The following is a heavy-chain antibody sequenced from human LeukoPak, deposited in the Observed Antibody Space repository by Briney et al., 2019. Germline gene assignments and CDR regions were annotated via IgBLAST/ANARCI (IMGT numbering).Heavy chain of an antibody. V-gene: IGHV5-51*01. Sequence: GESLQISCKGSGYIFTSYWIGWVRQMPGKGLEWMGIIYPGDSDTRYSPSFQGQVTISADKSISTAYLQWSSLKASDTAMYYCARSAGRTGGGMDVWGQGTTVTVSS. D-gene: IGHD3/OR15-3a*01. CDR2: IYPGDSDT. CDR3: ARSAGRTGGGMDV. J-gene: IGHJ6*02. CDR1: GYIFTSYW.